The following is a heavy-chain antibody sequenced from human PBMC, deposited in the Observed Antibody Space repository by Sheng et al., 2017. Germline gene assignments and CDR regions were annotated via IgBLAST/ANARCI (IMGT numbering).Heavy chain of an antibody. D-gene: IGHD4-17*01. CDR1: GGSLSPYY. CDR2: IYPTGPT. J-gene: IGHJ4*02. Sequence: LLRESGPGLVKPSETLSLTCTVSGGSLSPYYWNWIRQPAGKGLEWIGRIYPTGPTFYSPSLKSRVSMSIDSSKDQVSLNLNSVTAADTAVYFCARAPYYGHPYFDSWGQGILVTVSS. V-gene: IGHV4-4*07. CDR3: ARAPYYGHPYFDS.